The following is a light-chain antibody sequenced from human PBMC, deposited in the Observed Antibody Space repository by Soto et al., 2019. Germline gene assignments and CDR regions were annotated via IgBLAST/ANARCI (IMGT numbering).Light chain of an antibody. Sequence: QSALAQPPSASGSPGQSVTISCTGSGSDIGAYKFVSWYQQHPGKAPKLMIFGVTERPSGVPDRFSGSKSGNTASLTVSGLQAEDEAVYYCSSYTGGNPSYVFGTGTKLTVL. J-gene: IGLJ1*01. CDR3: SSYTGGNPSYV. CDR1: GSDIGAYKF. CDR2: GVT. V-gene: IGLV2-8*01.